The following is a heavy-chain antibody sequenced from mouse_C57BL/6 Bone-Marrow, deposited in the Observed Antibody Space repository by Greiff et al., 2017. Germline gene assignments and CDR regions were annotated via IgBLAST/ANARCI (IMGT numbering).Heavy chain of an antibody. CDR3: ARGSSGLAWFAY. CDR1: GYTFTDYY. D-gene: IGHD3-2*02. Sequence: EVLLQQSGPVLVKPGASVKMSCKASGYTFTDYYMNWVKQSHGKSLEWIGVINPYNGGTSYNQKFKGKATLTVDKSSSTAYMELNSLTSEDSAVYYCARGSSGLAWFAYWGQGTLVTVSA. CDR2: INPYNGGT. J-gene: IGHJ3*01. V-gene: IGHV1-19*01.